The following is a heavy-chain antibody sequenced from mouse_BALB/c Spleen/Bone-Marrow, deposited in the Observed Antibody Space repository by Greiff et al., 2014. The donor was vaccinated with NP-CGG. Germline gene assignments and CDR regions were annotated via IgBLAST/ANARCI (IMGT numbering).Heavy chain of an antibody. CDR3: AREARTGAWFPN. J-gene: IGHJ3*01. V-gene: IGHV1-4*02. CDR2: IVPRSGYT. CDR1: GYCLPLSP. D-gene: IGHD4-1*01. Sequence: QVQLQQSGAELARPGASVKMSRKASGYCLPLSPLPFFPLLLFPLLSFFGPIVPRSGYTDYNQKFKDKTTLTADKSSSTAYMQLSSLTSADSAVYYCAREARTGAWFPNWGQGTLVTVSA.